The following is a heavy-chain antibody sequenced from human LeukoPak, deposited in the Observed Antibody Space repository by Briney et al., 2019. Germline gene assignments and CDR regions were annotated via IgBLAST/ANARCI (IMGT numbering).Heavy chain of an antibody. Sequence: GGSLRLSCAASGFTFSSYGMHWVRQAPGKGLEWVAVISYDGSNKYYADSVKGRFTISRDNSKNTLYLQMDSLRAEDTAVYYCAKDKQDVWGQGTTVTVSS. J-gene: IGHJ6*02. CDR3: AKDKQDV. CDR1: GFTFSSYG. V-gene: IGHV3-30*18. CDR2: ISYDGSNK.